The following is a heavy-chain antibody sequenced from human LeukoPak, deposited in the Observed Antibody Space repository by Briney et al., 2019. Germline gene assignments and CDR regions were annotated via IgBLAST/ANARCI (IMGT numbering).Heavy chain of an antibody. V-gene: IGHV3-23*01. J-gene: IGHJ4*02. CDR1: GFTFSDYY. D-gene: IGHD6-13*01. Sequence: PGGSLRLSCAASGFTFSDYYMSWIRQAPGKGLEWVSGISGSGGSTSYADSVKGRFTISRDNFKNTLYLQMNSLRAEDTAVYYCAKAQGSSRWYYFDYWGQGTLVTVSS. CDR3: AKAQGSSRWYYFDY. CDR2: ISGSGGST.